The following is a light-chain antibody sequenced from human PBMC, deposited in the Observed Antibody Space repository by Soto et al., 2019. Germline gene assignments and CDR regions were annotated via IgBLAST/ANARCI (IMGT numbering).Light chain of an antibody. Sequence: QSALTQPASVSGSPGQSITISCTGTSSDVGSYNLVSWYQQHPGKAPKLMIYEGIKRPSGVSNRFSGSKSGNTASLTISGLQAEDEADYYCCSYASSSVLFGGGTKLTVL. CDR2: EGI. V-gene: IGLV2-23*01. J-gene: IGLJ2*01. CDR3: CSYASSSVL. CDR1: SSDVGSYNL.